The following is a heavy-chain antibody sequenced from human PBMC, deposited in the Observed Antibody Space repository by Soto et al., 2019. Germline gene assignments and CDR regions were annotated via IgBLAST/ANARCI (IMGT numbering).Heavy chain of an antibody. CDR2: ISYSGDYQ. V-gene: IGHV3-30*18. CDR1: GFSLSSYG. Sequence: QVQLVESGGGVVQPGTSLRLSCVTSGFSLSSYGMHWVRQAPGKGLEWLATISYSGDYQYYEDSVRGRFAISRDNSQSTVYLQLNSLKVEHTAVYYCAKDRGHIAVRAITGGADFQVWVQGTMVTVSS. CDR3: AKDRGHIAVRAITGGADFQV. D-gene: IGHD6-19*01. J-gene: IGHJ3*01.